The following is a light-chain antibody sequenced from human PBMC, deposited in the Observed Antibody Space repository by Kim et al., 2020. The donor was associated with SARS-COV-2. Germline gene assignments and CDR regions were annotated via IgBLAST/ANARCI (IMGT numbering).Light chain of an antibody. J-gene: IGLJ2*01. CDR1: KLGDKY. CDR2: QDN. V-gene: IGLV3-1*01. Sequence: SYELTQPPSVSVSPGQTASITCSGDKLGDKYICWYQQKPGQSPVLVIYQDNKRPSGIPERFSGSNSGNTATLTISGTQAMDEADYFCQTWDSRTFVLFGGGTKLTV. CDR3: QTWDSRTFVL.